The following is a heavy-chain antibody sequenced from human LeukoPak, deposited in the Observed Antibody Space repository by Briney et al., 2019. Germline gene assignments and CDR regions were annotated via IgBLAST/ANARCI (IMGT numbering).Heavy chain of an antibody. D-gene: IGHD3-10*01. Sequence: GASVKVSCKASGYTFTNYYMHWVRQAPAQVLERLGIINPSGGSTTYAQKFQGRVTMTRDTSTSTVYMELSSLRSEDTAVYYCARGPMRGWFDPWGQGTLVTVSS. CDR2: INPSGGST. J-gene: IGHJ5*02. CDR1: GYTFTNYY. CDR3: ARGPMRGWFDP. V-gene: IGHV1-46*01.